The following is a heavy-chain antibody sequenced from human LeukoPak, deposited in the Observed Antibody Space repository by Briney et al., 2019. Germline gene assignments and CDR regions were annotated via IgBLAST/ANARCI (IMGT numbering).Heavy chain of an antibody. Sequence: PGASLQISCKGSGYNFTSYWISWVRPLPGKGLEWMGRIDPSDSYTNYSPSFQGHVTISADKSISTAYLQWSSLKASDTAMYYCAARHPRVRGELWGQGTLVTVSS. D-gene: IGHD1-7*01. V-gene: IGHV5-10-1*01. J-gene: IGHJ4*02. CDR1: GYNFTSYW. CDR3: AARHPRVRGEL. CDR2: IDPSDSYT.